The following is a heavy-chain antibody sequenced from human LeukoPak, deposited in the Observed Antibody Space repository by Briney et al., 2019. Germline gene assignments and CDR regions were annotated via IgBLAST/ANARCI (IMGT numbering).Heavy chain of an antibody. D-gene: IGHD1-26*01. J-gene: IGHJ4*02. V-gene: IGHV3-23*01. CDR3: AKVRAPRQYYFDY. CDR1: GFTFSSYA. CDR2: ISGSGGST. Sequence: PGGSLKLSCAASGFTFSSYAMSWVRQAPGKGLEWVSAISGSGGSTYYADSVKGRFTISRDNSKNTLYLQMNSLRAEDTAVYYCAKVRAPRQYYFDYWGQGTLVTVSS.